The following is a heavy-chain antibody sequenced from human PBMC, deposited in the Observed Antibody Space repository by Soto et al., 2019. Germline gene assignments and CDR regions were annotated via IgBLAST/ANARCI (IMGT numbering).Heavy chain of an antibody. CDR2: IYYSGST. D-gene: IGHD5-12*01. J-gene: IGHJ4*02. CDR3: ARLGSGATALDY. Sequence: SETLSLTCTVSGGSISSYYWSWIRQPPGKGLEWIGYIYYSGSTNYNPSLKSRVTISVETSKNQFSLKLSSVTAADTAVYYCARLGSGATALDYWGQGTLVTVSS. V-gene: IGHV4-59*08. CDR1: GGSISSYY.